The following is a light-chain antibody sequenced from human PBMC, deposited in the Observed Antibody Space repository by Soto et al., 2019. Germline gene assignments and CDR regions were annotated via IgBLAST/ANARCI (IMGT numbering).Light chain of an antibody. J-gene: IGLJ1*01. Sequence: QASLTHPASLSGSPGQSITISCTGTSSDVGGYNYVSWYQQHPDKAPKLMIFEVRNRPSGVSNRFSGSKSGNTASLTISGLQAEDEADYYCSSYTTSNTLDVFGTGPKV. CDR2: EVR. CDR1: SSDVGGYNY. V-gene: IGLV2-14*01. CDR3: SSYTTSNTLDV.